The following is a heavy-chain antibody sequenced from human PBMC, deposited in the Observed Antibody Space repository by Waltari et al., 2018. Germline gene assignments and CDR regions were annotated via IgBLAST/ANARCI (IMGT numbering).Heavy chain of an antibody. CDR2: INPNSGGT. Sequence: QVQLVQSGAEVKKPGASVKVSCKASGYTSTGYYMHWVRQAPGQGLEWMGWINPNSGGTNYAQKFQGRVTMTRDTSISTAYMELSRLRSDDTAVYYCARYGEMWTWNYVPYFDYWGQGTLVTVSS. D-gene: IGHD1-7*01. J-gene: IGHJ4*02. CDR1: GYTSTGYY. V-gene: IGHV1-2*02. CDR3: ARYGEMWTWNYVPYFDY.